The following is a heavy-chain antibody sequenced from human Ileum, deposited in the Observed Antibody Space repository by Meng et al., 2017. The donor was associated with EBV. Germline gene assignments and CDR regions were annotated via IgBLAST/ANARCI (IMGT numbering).Heavy chain of an antibody. D-gene: IGHD1-26*01. V-gene: IGHV6-1*01. J-gene: IGHJ4*02. CDR2: TYYRSKWNT. CDR3: ARGSYYFDS. CDR1: GDSVSIISGS. Sequence: QVQLQPSGPGPLKPSQTLSLTCAISGDSVSIISGSWNWIRQSPSRGLDWLGRTYYRSKWNTDYAVSVSSRITISPDTSKNQFSLQLNSVTPEDTAVYYCARGSYYFDSWGQGTLVTVSS.